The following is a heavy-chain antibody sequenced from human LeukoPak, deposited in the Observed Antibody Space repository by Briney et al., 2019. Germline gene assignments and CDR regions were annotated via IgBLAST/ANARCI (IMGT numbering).Heavy chain of an antibody. J-gene: IGHJ5*02. Sequence: SSETLSLTCSVSGYSISSGYYWGWIRQPPGKGLEWIGSIYYSGSTYYNPSLKSRVTISVDTSKNQFSLKLSSVTAADTAVYYCARDPTVTNNWFDPWGQGTLVTVSS. CDR3: ARDPTVTNNWFDP. D-gene: IGHD4-17*01. V-gene: IGHV4-38-2*02. CDR1: GYSISSGYY. CDR2: IYYSGST.